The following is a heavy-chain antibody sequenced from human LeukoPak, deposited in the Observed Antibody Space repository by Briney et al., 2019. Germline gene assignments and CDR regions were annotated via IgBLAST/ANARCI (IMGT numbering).Heavy chain of an antibody. D-gene: IGHD6-19*01. CDR3: ARDLGNTGWYTFDY. J-gene: IGHJ4*02. Sequence: SQTLSLTCDISGDSVSSNNGAWNWIRQSPSRGLEWLGRTYYRSKWYNDYAGSLNGRITISPDTSKNPFSLHLNSVTPEDTAIYYCARDLGNTGWYTFDYWGQGILVTVSS. CDR2: TYYRSKWYN. CDR1: GDSVSSNNGA. V-gene: IGHV6-1*01.